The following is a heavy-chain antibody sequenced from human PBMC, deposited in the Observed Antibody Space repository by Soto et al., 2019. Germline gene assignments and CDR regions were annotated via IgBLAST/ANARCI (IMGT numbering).Heavy chain of an antibody. J-gene: IGHJ2*01. CDR2: INAGNGNT. Sequence: QVQLVQSGAEVKKPGASVKVSCKASGYTFTSYAMHWVRQAPEQRLEGMGWINAGNGNTKYSQKFQGRVTITRDTSASTAYMELSSLRSEDTAVYYCARGGSLYWYFDLWGRGTLVTVSS. D-gene: IGHD1-26*01. CDR3: ARGGSLYWYFDL. V-gene: IGHV1-3*01. CDR1: GYTFTSYA.